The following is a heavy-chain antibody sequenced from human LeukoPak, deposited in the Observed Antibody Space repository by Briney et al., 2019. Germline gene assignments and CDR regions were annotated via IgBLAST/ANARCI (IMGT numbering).Heavy chain of an antibody. CDR1: GGTFSSYA. J-gene: IGHJ6*02. Sequence: ASVNVSCKASGGTFSSYAISWVRQAPGQGLEWMGRIIHILGIANYAQKFQGRLKNTADKPTRTAYMELSGLRSEDTAVYYCARWLHPIFYYYFGRDVWGRETTVSVSS. V-gene: IGHV1-69*04. CDR3: ARWLHPIFYYYFGRDV. D-gene: IGHD3-3*02. CDR2: IIHILGIA.